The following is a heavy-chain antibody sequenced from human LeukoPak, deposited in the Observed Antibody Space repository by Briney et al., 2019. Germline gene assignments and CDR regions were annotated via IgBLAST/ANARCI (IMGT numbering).Heavy chain of an antibody. CDR3: ARAVTYYYDSSGYYYGYYYYYMDV. CDR2: IYYSGST. V-gene: IGHV4-39*07. D-gene: IGHD3-22*01. Sequence: SETLSLTCTVSGGSISSGSYYWSWIRQPAGKGLEWIGRIYYSGSTYYNPSLKSRVTISVDTSKNQFSLKLSSVTAADTAVYYCARAVTYYYDSSGYYYGYYYYYMDVWGKGTTVTVSS. CDR1: GGSISSGSYY. J-gene: IGHJ6*03.